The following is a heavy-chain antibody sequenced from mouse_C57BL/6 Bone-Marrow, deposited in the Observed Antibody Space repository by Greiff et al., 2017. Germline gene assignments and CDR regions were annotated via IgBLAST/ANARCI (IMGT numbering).Heavy chain of an antibody. CDR2: IYPTSGRT. V-gene: IGHV1-55*01. CDR3: ARARPLGRSFDN. Sequence: QVQLQQPGAELVKPGASVKMSCKASGYTFTSYWITWVKQRHGQGLEWIGDIYPTSGRTNYNEKFKSKAILTVDTASNTAYKQRSSLSSEDSAVFYCARARPLGRSFDNWGQGTTLTVSS. D-gene: IGHD4-1*01. J-gene: IGHJ2*01. CDR1: GYTFTSYW.